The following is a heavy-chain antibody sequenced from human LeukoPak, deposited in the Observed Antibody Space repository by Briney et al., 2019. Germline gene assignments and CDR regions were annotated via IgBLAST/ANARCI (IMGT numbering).Heavy chain of an antibody. J-gene: IGHJ4*02. CDR3: ARADYGDYYDSSGYYPDY. D-gene: IGHD3-22*01. CDR1: GFTFSSYA. CDR2: ISGSGGST. Sequence: GGSLRLSCAASGFTFSSYAMSWVRQAPGKGLEWVSAISGSGGSTYYADSVKGRFTISRDNSKNTLYLQMNSLRAEDTAVYYCARADYGDYYDSSGYYPDYWGQGTLVTVSS. V-gene: IGHV3-23*01.